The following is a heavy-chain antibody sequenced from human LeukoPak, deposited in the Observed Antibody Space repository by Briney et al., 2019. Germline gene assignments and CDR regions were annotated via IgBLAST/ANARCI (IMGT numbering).Heavy chain of an antibody. J-gene: IGHJ6*02. V-gene: IGHV3-30-3*01. Sequence: PGRSLRLSCAASGFTFSSYAMPWVRQAPGKGLEWVAVISYDGSNKYYADSVKGRFTISRDNSKNTLYLQMNSLRAEDTAVYYCTRNYGEVPAAIALYYYYGMDVWGQGTTVTVSS. CDR1: GFTFSSYA. D-gene: IGHD2-2*02. CDR2: ISYDGSNK. CDR3: TRNYGEVPAAIALYYYYGMDV.